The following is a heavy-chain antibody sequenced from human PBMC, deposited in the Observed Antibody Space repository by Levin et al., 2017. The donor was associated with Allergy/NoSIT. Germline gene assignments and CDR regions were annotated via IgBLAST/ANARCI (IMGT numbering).Heavy chain of an antibody. Sequence: SETLSLTCAVYGGSFSGYYWSWIRQPPGKGLEWIGEINHSGSTNYTPSPTSRVTISVDSSKNQFSLRLSSVTAADTAVYYCAGGEIVVVVASTAGSNDDNGMDSWGQGTTVTVSS. CDR2: INHSGST. CDR1: GGSFSGYY. CDR3: AGGEIVVVVASTAGSNDDNGMDS. J-gene: IGHJ6*02. D-gene: IGHD2-15*01. V-gene: IGHV4-34*01.